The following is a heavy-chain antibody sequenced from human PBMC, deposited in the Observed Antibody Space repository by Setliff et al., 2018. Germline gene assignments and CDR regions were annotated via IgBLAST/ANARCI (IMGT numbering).Heavy chain of an antibody. CDR3: AKGGSTSCYTEADY. V-gene: IGHV3-23*01. CDR1: GFTFSSYW. J-gene: IGHJ4*02. Sequence: GGSLRLSCAASGFTFSSYWMSWVRQAPGKGLEWVSAISDSGGSTYYADSVKGRFTISRDNSKNTLYLQMLSLRAEDTAVYYCAKGGSTSCYTEADYWGQGTLVTVSS. CDR2: ISDSGGST. D-gene: IGHD2-2*02.